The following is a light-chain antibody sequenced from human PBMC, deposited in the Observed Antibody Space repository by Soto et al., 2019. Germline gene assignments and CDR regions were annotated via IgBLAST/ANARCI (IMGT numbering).Light chain of an antibody. J-gene: IGKJ2*01. CDR2: WAS. CDR3: QQYYNPYT. V-gene: IGKV4-1*01. Sequence: EIVMTQSPASLAVSLGERATINCKSSQRVLHSSNNKNYLAWYQQTPGQPPKLIIYWASARESGVPDRCSGSGSGTDFTLTSSGLQDEDVAVYYCQQYYNPYTFGQGTKLDIK. CDR1: QRVLHSSNNKNY.